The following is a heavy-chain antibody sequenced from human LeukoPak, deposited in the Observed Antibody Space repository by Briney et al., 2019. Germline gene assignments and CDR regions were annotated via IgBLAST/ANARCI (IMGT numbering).Heavy chain of an antibody. V-gene: IGHV3-30-3*01. D-gene: IGHD6-13*01. J-gene: IGHJ5*02. CDR1: GFTFSSYA. CDR3: ARPIAAVVGNWFDP. CDR2: ISYDGSNK. Sequence: PGRSLRLSCAASGFTFSSYAMHWVRQAPGKGLEWVAVISYDGSNKYYADSVKGRFTISRDSSKNTLYLQMNSLRAEDTAVYYCARPIAAVVGNWFDPWGQGTLVTVSS.